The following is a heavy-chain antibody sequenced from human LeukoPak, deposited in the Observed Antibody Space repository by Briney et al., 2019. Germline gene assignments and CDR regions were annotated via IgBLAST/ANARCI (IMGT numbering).Heavy chain of an antibody. V-gene: IGHV1-8*01. CDR3: ARLGWSGDY. CDR1: GYTFTSYD. Sequence: ASVKVSCKASGYTFTSYDINWVRQATGQGLEWMGWMNPNSGNTGYAQKFQGRVTITTDESTSTAYMELSSLRSEDTAVYYCARLGWSGDYWGQGTLVTVSS. D-gene: IGHD3/OR15-3a*01. CDR2: MNPNSGNT. J-gene: IGHJ4*02.